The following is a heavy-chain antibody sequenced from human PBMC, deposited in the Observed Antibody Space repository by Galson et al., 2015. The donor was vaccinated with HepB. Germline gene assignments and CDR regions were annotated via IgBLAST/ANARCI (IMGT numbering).Heavy chain of an antibody. V-gene: IGHV3-30*18. D-gene: IGHD2-2*01. CDR3: AKDPGYCSSTSCGSYWYFDL. J-gene: IGHJ2*01. Sequence: SLRLSCAASGFTFSSYGMHWVRQAPGKGLEWVAVISYDGSNKYYAGSVKGRFTISRDNSKNTLYLQMNSLRAEDAAVYYCAKDPGYCSSTSCGSYWYFDLWGRGTLVTVSS. CDR1: GFTFSSYG. CDR2: ISYDGSNK.